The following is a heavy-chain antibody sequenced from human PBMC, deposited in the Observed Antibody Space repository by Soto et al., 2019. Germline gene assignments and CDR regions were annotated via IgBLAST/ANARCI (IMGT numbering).Heavy chain of an antibody. J-gene: IGHJ5*02. V-gene: IGHV1-18*01. D-gene: IGHD3-3*01. Sequence: GASVKVSCKASGYTFTSYGISWVRQAPGQGLEWMGWISTYNGNTNYEQKFQVRVTITADKSTSTAYMELSSLRSDDTAVYYCASQGGLRFLEWLSYTGDLFDPWGQGTPVTVSS. CDR2: ISTYNGNT. CDR1: GYTFTSYG. CDR3: ASQGGLRFLEWLSYTGDLFDP.